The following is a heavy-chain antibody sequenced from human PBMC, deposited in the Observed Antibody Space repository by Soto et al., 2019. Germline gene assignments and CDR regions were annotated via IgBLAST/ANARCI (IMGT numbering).Heavy chain of an antibody. J-gene: IGHJ5*02. CDR2: IIPILGIA. CDR3: ASLFPYGSGSYYNSRRDWFDP. V-gene: IGHV1-69*02. CDR1: GGTFSSYT. D-gene: IGHD3-10*01. Sequence: QVQLVQSGAEVKKPGSSVKVSCKASGGTFSSYTSSWVRQAPGQGLEWMERIIPILGIANYAQKFQGRVTITADKSTSTAYMELSSLRSEDTAVYYCASLFPYGSGSYYNSRRDWFDPWGQGTLVTVSS.